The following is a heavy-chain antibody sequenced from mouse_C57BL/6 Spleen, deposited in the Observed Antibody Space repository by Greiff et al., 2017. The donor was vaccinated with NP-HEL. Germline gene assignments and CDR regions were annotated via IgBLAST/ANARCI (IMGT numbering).Heavy chain of an antibody. V-gene: IGHV1-54*01. Sequence: QVQLQQSGAELVRPGTSVKVSCKASGYAFTNYLIEWVKQRPGQGLEWIGVINPGSGGTNYNEKFKGKATLTADKSSSTAYMELSSLTSEDSAVYFCARGGLGRTTWNYWGQGTTLTVSS. CDR3: ARGGLGRTTWNY. CDR1: GYAFTNYL. D-gene: IGHD1-1*01. J-gene: IGHJ2*01. CDR2: INPGSGGT.